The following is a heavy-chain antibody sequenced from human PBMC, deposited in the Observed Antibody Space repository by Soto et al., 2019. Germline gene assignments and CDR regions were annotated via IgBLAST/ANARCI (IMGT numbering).Heavy chain of an antibody. V-gene: IGHV4-39*01. CDR2: IDYNGVT. D-gene: IGHD2-2*01. J-gene: IGHJ4*02. CDR1: GASISSSYYY. Sequence: ETLSLTCSVSGASISSSYYYWGWIRQTQGKGLEYIGNIDYNGVTYYHPPLKSRVTVSKDTSKNQFSLKVASVTAADTAIYYCGRVMIGTSHHTDSDYWGQGTQVTVSS. CDR3: GRVMIGTSHHTDSDY.